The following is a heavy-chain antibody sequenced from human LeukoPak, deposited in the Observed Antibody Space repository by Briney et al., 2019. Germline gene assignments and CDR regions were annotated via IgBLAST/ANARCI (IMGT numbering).Heavy chain of an antibody. V-gene: IGHV4-34*01. D-gene: IGHD6-19*01. CDR2: INHSGST. CDR3: ARGYSSGADWFDP. Sequence: SEALSLTCAVYSGSFSGYYWSWIRQPPGKGLEWIGEINHSGSTNYNPSLKSRVTLSVDTSKNQFSLKLNSMTAADTAVYYCARGYSSGADWFDPWGQGTLVTVPS. J-gene: IGHJ5*02. CDR1: SGSFSGYY.